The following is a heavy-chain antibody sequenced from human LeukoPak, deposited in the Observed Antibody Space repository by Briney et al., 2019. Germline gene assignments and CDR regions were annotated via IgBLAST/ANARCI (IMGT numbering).Heavy chain of an antibody. Sequence: SETLSLTCTVSGGSISSYYWSWIRQPAGKGLEWIGRIYTSGSTNYNPSLKSRVTMSVDTSKNQFSLKLSSVTAADTAVYYCARGRTVTTHHYYYYYYGMDVWGQGTTVTVSS. J-gene: IGHJ6*02. CDR3: ARGRTVTTHHYYYYYYGMDV. CDR2: IYTSGST. V-gene: IGHV4-4*07. D-gene: IGHD4-17*01. CDR1: GGSISSYY.